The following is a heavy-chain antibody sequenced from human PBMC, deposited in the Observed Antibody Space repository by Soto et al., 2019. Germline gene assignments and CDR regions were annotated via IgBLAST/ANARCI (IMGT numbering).Heavy chain of an antibody. CDR3: EKNYDLWSGYLYDYDMDI. CDR2: ISGSGSSI. D-gene: IGHD3-3*01. V-gene: IGHV3-23*01. Sequence: GGSLRLSCAASGFTFSSYAMSWVRQAPGKGLEWVSYISGSGSSIYYADSVKGRFTISRDKTKNTLYLQMNSLRAEDTDVYYCEKNYDLWSGYLYDYDMDIWGKGTTVTVSS. J-gene: IGHJ6*03. CDR1: GFTFSSYA.